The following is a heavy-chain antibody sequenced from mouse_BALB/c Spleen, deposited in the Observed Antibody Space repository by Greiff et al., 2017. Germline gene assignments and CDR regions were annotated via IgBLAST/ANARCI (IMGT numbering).Heavy chain of an antibody. Sequence: EVQLQESGPGLVKPSQSLSLTCSVTGYSITSGYYWNWIRQFPGNKLEWMGYISYDGSNNYNPSLKNRISITRDTSKNQFFLKLNSVTTEDTATYYCARDRRLLLGYFDVWGAGTTVTVSS. CDR2: ISYDGSN. D-gene: IGHD2-1*01. V-gene: IGHV3-6*02. CDR3: ARDRRLLLGYFDV. J-gene: IGHJ1*01. CDR1: GYSITSGYY.